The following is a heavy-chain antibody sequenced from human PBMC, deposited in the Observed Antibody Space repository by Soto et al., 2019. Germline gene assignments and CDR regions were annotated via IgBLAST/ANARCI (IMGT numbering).Heavy chain of an antibody. D-gene: IGHD2-15*01. J-gene: IGHJ4*02. CDR1: GFAFSTYA. CDR2: ISGSGDKT. V-gene: IGHV3-23*01. CDR3: AKDHGGSSDY. Sequence: GGSLRLSCAASGFAFSTYAMSWVRQAPGKGLEWVSAISGSGDKTFYADSVKGRITISRDNSKNTLYLEMNSLRAEDTAVYYCAKDHGGSSDYWGQGSQVTVSS.